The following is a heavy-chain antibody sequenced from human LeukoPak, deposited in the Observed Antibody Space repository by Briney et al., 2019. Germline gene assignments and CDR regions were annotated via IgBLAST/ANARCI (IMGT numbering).Heavy chain of an antibody. CDR3: ARERRHGDYEFGTHWYFDL. D-gene: IGHD4-17*01. CDR1: GFTFSSYS. J-gene: IGHJ2*01. CDR2: ISSSSSYI. V-gene: IGHV3-21*01. Sequence: GGSLRLSCAASGFTFSSYSMNWVRQAPGKGLEWVSSISSSSSYIYYADSVKGRFTISRDIAKNSLYLQMNSLRAEDTAVYYCARERRHGDYEFGTHWYFDLWGRGTLVTVSS.